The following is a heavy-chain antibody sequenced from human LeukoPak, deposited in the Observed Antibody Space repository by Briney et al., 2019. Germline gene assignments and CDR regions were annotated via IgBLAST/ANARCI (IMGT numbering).Heavy chain of an antibody. CDR3: ARSYRNYYPFDY. CDR2: IYYSGST. V-gene: IGHV4-59*11. Sequence: SETLSLTCTVSGGSISSHYWSWIRQSPGKGLEWIGNIYYSGSTNYNPSLKSRVTISVDTSKNQFSLKLSSVTAADTAVYYCARSYRNYYPFDYWGQGTLVTVSS. CDR1: GGSISSHY. D-gene: IGHD4-11*01. J-gene: IGHJ4*02.